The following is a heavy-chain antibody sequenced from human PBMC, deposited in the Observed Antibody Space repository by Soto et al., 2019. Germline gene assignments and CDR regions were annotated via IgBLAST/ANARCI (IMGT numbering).Heavy chain of an antibody. CDR1: GFTFSSYA. Sequence: GGSLRLSCAASGFTFSSYAMHWVRQAPGKGLEWVAVISYDGSNKYYADSVKGRFTISRDNSKNTLYLQMNSLRAEDTAVYYCARDQDLVATIRNANIYYYYGMDVWGQGTTVTVSS. CDR2: ISYDGSNK. J-gene: IGHJ6*02. D-gene: IGHD5-12*01. V-gene: IGHV3-30-3*01. CDR3: ARDQDLVATIRNANIYYYYGMDV.